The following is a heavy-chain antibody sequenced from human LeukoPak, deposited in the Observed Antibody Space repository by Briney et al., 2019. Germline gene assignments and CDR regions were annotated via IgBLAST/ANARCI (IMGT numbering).Heavy chain of an antibody. V-gene: IGHV3-33*01. D-gene: IGHD5-24*01. CDR2: IWYDGSNK. Sequence: GRSLRLSCAASGFTFSSYGMHWVRQAPGKGLEWVAVIWYDGSNKYYADSVKGRFTISRDNSKNTLYLQMNSLRAEDTAVYYCARARDGYRTDYFDYWGQGTLVTVSS. CDR3: ARARDGYRTDYFDY. CDR1: GFTFSSYG. J-gene: IGHJ4*02.